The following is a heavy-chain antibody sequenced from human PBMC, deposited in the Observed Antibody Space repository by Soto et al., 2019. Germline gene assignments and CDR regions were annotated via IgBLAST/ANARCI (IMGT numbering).Heavy chain of an antibody. J-gene: IGHJ5*02. CDR1: GYPFATYW. CDR3: ARTYCTSPSCYNNWFDP. V-gene: IGHV5-51*01. D-gene: IGHD2-2*02. Sequence: PGESLKISCKGSGYPFATYWIAWVRQMPGKGLEWMGIIYPADSETKYSPSFQGQVTISADKSIKTAYLQWSSLKASDTAMYYCARTYCTSPSCYNNWFDPRGQGTLVTVSS. CDR2: IYPADSET.